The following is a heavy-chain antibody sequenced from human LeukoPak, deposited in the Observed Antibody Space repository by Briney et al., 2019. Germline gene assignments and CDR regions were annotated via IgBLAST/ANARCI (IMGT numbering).Heavy chain of an antibody. CDR1: GFTVSSNY. V-gene: IGHV3-53*01. D-gene: IGHD3-10*01. J-gene: IGHJ3*02. CDR3: AKCLYYYGSGSPVDI. Sequence: GGSLRLSCAASGFTVSSNYMSWVRQAPGKGLEWVSVIYSGGSTYYADSVKGRFTISRDNSKNTLYLQMNSLRAEDTALYYCAKCLYYYGSGSPVDIWGQGTMVTVSS. CDR2: IYSGGST.